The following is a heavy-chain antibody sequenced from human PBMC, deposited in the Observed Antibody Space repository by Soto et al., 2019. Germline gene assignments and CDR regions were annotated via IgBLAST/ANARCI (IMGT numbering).Heavy chain of an antibody. CDR2: SYYRGST. V-gene: IGHV4-39*01. J-gene: IGHJ4*02. D-gene: IGHD3-3*01. Sequence: QLQLQESGPGLVKPSETLSLTCTVSGGSISSRSHYWGWIRQSPGKHLEWIGSSYYRGSTHYNPSHKTRVTISVDTSNNQVSLKVYSVTAADTAVYYCATADGFGVVTPFFEYWGQGILVTVSS. CDR1: GGSISSRSHY. CDR3: ATADGFGVVTPFFEY.